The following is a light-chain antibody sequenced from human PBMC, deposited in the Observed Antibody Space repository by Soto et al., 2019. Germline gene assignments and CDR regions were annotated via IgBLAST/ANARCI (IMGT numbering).Light chain of an antibody. Sequence: QSALTQPASVSGSPGQSITISCTGTSRDVGGYNYVSWYQQHPGKAPKLMIYEVSDRPSGISSRFSGSKSGNTASLTISGLQTEDEADYYCSSYTSSSTLFGTGTKVTVL. CDR1: SRDVGGYNY. V-gene: IGLV2-14*01. J-gene: IGLJ1*01. CDR2: EVS. CDR3: SSYTSSSTL.